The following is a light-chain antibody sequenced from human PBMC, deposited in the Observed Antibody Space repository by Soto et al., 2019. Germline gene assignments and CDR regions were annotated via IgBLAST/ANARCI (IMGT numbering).Light chain of an antibody. CDR2: DAS. CDR3: QQRSNWPPT. J-gene: IGKJ1*01. Sequence: EIVLTQSPATLSLAPEERATLSCTASQSVTSSYLAWYQQKHGQAPRLLIYDASTRATGIPARFSGSVYGTDFNLTITSLETEDFAVYYCQQRSNWPPTFGQGTKVDIK. V-gene: IGKV3D-20*02. CDR1: QSVTSSY.